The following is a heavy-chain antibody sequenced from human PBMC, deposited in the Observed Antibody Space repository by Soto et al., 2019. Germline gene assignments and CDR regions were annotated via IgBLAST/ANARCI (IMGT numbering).Heavy chain of an antibody. CDR2: INHSGST. D-gene: IGHD3-16*01. CDR3: ARRAYPLFADPWY. CDR1: GGSFSGYY. V-gene: IGHV4-34*01. J-gene: IGHJ4*01. Sequence: QVQLQQWGAGLLKPSETLSLTCAVYGGSFSGYYWSWLRQPPGKGLEWIGEINHSGSTNYNPSLQSRVTISVDTSKNQLSLKLSSVTAADTAVYYCARRAYPLFADPWYWGQGTLVTVSS.